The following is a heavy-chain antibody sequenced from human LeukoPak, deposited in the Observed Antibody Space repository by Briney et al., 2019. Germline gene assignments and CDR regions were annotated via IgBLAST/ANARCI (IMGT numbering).Heavy chain of an antibody. CDR2: ISRSGSTM. CDR3: ARWLESSGWSLDY. CDR1: GFTFSSYD. V-gene: IGHV3-48*03. Sequence: PGGSLRLSCAASGFTFSSYDMHWVRHAPGKGLEWVSYISRSGSTMYYGDSAKGRFTISRDNAKNSLYLQMNSLRADDTAVYYCARWLESSGWSLDYWGQGTLVTVSS. D-gene: IGHD6-19*01. J-gene: IGHJ4*02.